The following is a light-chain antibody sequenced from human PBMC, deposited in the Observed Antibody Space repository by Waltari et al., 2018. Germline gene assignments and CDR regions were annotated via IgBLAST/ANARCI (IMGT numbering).Light chain of an antibody. Sequence: SYELTQPSSVSVSPGQTARITCSGDLLSTKYARWFQQRPGRAPVLVIYKDRERPSGIPERFSGSSSGTTVILAISGAQVEDEADYYCYSATDNNLRVFGGGTKLTVL. J-gene: IGLJ3*02. CDR1: LLSTKY. CDR2: KDR. V-gene: IGLV3-27*01. CDR3: YSATDNNLRV.